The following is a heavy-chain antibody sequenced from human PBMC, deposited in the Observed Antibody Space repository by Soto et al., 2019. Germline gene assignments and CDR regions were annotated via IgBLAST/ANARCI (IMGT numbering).Heavy chain of an antibody. CDR1: GFTFPAYA. CDR2: ISSSGGST. J-gene: IGHJ4*02. D-gene: IGHD2-21*02. CDR3: VRKSVPVDSYYYFDD. Sequence: EVQLLESGGGLVQPGGSLRLSCAASGFTFPAYAMSGVRQAPGKGLEWVSSISSSGGSTYYADSVKGRVTISRDNSKNTLYLQMNSLRVDDTAVYYCVRKSVPVDSYYYFDDWGQGTLVTVSS. V-gene: IGHV3-23*01.